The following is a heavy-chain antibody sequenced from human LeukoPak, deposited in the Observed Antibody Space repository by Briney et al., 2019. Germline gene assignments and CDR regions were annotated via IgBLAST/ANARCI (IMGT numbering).Heavy chain of an antibody. D-gene: IGHD3-10*01. CDR1: GYTFNTYG. V-gene: IGHV1-18*01. CDR3: ARDDGIGSGSYSFDY. J-gene: IGHJ4*02. CDR2: ISVYSGET. Sequence: GASVKVSCKASGYTFNTYGISWVRQAPGQGLEWMGWISVYSGETKYAQKLQGRVTMTTDTSTSTAYMELRSLTSDDTAIYYCARDDGIGSGSYSFDYWGQGTLVTVSS.